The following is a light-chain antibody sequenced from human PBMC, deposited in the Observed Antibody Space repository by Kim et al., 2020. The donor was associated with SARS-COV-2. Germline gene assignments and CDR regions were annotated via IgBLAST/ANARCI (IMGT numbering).Light chain of an antibody. V-gene: IGKV3-15*01. CDR3: QQYTTWRGA. J-gene: IGKJ1*01. Sequence: VAPGERATLSCRASQSVRSNLAWYQQKPGQAPRLLIYGASTRATGVPARFSGSGSGTEFTLTISSLQSEDFAVYYCQQYTTWRGAFGQGTKVDIK. CDR1: QSVRSN. CDR2: GAS.